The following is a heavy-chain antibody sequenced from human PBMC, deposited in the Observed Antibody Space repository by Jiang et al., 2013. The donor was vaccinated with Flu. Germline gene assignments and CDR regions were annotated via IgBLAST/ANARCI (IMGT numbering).Heavy chain of an antibody. CDR2: FYHSGSTDYDPSL. CDR1: GSSASSGYY. J-gene: IGHJ5*02. D-gene: IGHD2-15*01. V-gene: IGHV4-38-2*02. Sequence: LLKPSETLSLTCTVSGSSASSGYYWGWIRQSPVKGLEWIGSFYHSGSTDYDPSLYYNPSLRSRLTISVDTSKNHFSLNLSDVTAADTAVYYCASVVVVGSTPEGWFDTWGQGTLVTVSS. CDR3: ASVVVVGSTPEGWFDT.